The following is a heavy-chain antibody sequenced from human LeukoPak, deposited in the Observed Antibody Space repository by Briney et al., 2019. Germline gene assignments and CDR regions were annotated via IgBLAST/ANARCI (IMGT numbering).Heavy chain of an antibody. D-gene: IGHD1-14*01. V-gene: IGHV3-23*01. Sequence: QPGGSLRLSCAASGFTFSSYAMSWVRQAPGKGLEWVSAISDSGGSTYYADSVKGRYTISRDNSKNTLSLQMNSLRAEDTAVYYCVRENHGSFDYWGQGSLVTVSS. J-gene: IGHJ4*02. CDR3: VRENHGSFDY. CDR2: ISDSGGST. CDR1: GFTFSSYA.